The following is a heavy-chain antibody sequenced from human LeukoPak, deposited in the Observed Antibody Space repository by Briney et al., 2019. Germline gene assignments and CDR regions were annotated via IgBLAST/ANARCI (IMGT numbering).Heavy chain of an antibody. D-gene: IGHD2-21*02. CDR2: INHSGAT. CDR1: GGSISGYY. J-gene: IGHJ6*02. Sequence: PSETLSLTCAVSGGSISGYYWSWIRQPPGKGLEWIGEINHSGATNYNPSLKSRVTISVDTSKNQFSLKLSSVTAADTAVYYCARDLKHSHIVVVTADPNYYYYGMDVWGQGTTVTVSS. CDR3: ARDLKHSHIVVVTADPNYYYYGMDV. V-gene: IGHV4-34*01.